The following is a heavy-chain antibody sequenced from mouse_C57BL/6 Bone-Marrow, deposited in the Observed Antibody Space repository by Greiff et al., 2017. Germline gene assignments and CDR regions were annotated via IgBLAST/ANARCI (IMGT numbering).Heavy chain of an antibody. V-gene: IGHV1-81*01. CDR2: IYPRSGNT. D-gene: IGHD2-1*01. CDR1: GYTFTSYG. CDR3: ARCGLYRYDY. J-gene: IGHJ2*01. Sequence: VQLQQSGAELARPGASVKLSCKASGYTFTSYGISWVKQRTGQGLEWIGEIYPRSGNTYYNEKFKGKATLTADKSSSTAYMELRSLTSEDAAVYFCARCGLYRYDYGGQGTTLTVSA.